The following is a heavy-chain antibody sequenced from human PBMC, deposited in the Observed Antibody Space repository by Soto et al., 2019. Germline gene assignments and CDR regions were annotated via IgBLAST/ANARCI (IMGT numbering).Heavy chain of an antibody. CDR3: ARAAVASYYFYY. CDR2: INHSGST. Sequence: SETLSLTCAVYCGSFSGYYWSWIRQPPGKGLEWIGEINHSGSTNYNPSLKSRVTISVDTSKNQFSLKLSSVTAADTAVYYCARAAVASYYFYYWGQGTLVTVSS. D-gene: IGHD6-19*01. V-gene: IGHV4-34*01. J-gene: IGHJ4*02. CDR1: CGSFSGYY.